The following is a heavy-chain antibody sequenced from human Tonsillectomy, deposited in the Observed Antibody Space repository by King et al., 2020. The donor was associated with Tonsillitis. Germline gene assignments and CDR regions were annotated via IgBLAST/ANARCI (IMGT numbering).Heavy chain of an antibody. V-gene: IGHV3-23*04. Sequence: DVQLVESGGGLLQPGGSLRLSCAASGFNFSRYAMNWVRQAPGKGLEWVSAVSGSGGSTDYAESVKGRFTISRDNSKNTLYLQMNSLRAGDTAVYYCAKDAYYDFWSDYVHYFYYYMDVWGKGTTVIVSS. J-gene: IGHJ6*03. CDR2: VSGSGGST. D-gene: IGHD3-3*01. CDR1: GFNFSRYA. CDR3: AKDAYYDFWSDYVHYFYYYMDV.